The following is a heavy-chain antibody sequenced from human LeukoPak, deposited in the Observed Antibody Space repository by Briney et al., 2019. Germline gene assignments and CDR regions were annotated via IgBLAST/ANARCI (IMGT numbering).Heavy chain of an antibody. D-gene: IGHD2-8*02. Sequence: SETLSLTCTVSGGSISSYYWSWIRQPAGKGLEWVGRIYPSGSTNYNPSLKGRVTMSVDTSKNQFSLKLSSVTAADTAVYYCARGQWGGVTASYYYYYMDVWGKGTTVTVSS. CDR1: GGSISSYY. CDR2: IYPSGST. CDR3: ARGQWGGVTASYYYYYMDV. J-gene: IGHJ6*03. V-gene: IGHV4-4*07.